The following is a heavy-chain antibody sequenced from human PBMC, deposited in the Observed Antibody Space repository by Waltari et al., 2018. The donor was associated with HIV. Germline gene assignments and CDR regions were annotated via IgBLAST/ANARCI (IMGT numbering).Heavy chain of an antibody. D-gene: IGHD3-3*01. CDR2: IKTKTDGGIA. CDR1: GFNFTNAW. Sequence: EVQLVESGGALIKPGRSLRLSCVASGFNFTNAWMNWVRQAPGKGLEWVARIKTKTDGGIADYAAPLKGRFIISRDDSKDTLYLQMNRVKTEDTAVYYCTTLTRYDFWSGYFQGVDYWGQGALVTVSS. V-gene: IGHV3-15*02. CDR3: TTLTRYDFWSGYFQGVDY. J-gene: IGHJ4*02.